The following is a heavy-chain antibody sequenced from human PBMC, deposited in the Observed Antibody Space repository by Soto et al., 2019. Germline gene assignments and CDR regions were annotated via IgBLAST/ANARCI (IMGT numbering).Heavy chain of an antibody. CDR3: ARGVLRYYHYGMDV. CDR2: IYISGNT. V-gene: IGHV4-59*02. J-gene: IGHJ6*02. CDR1: GDSVSSYY. Sequence: QVQLQESGPGLVKPSETLSLSCTVSGDSVSSYYWSWIRQLPGRGLEWIGYIYISGNTNYNPSLKSRVTISPDTSKNQFSLNLKSVTAADTAVYYCARGVLRYYHYGMDVWGQGTTVTVSS.